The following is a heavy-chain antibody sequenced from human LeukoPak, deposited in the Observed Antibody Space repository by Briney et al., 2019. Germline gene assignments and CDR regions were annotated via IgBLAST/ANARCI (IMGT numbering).Heavy chain of an antibody. CDR3: AKGRWLSSHFDY. D-gene: IGHD6-19*01. J-gene: IGHJ4*02. Sequence: GRSLRLSCAASGFTFDDYAMHWVRQAPGKGLEWVSGISWNSGSIGYADSVKGRFTIPRDNAKNSLYLQMSSLRAEDMALYYCAKGRWLSSHFDYWGQGTLVTVSS. CDR2: ISWNSGSI. CDR1: GFTFDDYA. V-gene: IGHV3-9*03.